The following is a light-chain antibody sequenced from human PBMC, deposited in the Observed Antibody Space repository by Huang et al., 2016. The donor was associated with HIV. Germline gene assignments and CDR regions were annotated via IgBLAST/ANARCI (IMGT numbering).Light chain of an antibody. CDR2: GAS. CDR3: QQYNNWPTWT. J-gene: IGKJ1*01. V-gene: IGKV3-15*01. Sequence: EIVMTQSPATLSVSPGERATLSCRASQSVSSNLAWYQQKPGRAPRLLILGASTRATGIPARFSGSGSGTEFTLTISSLQSEDFAIYYCQQYNNWPTWTFGQGTEVEIK. CDR1: QSVSSN.